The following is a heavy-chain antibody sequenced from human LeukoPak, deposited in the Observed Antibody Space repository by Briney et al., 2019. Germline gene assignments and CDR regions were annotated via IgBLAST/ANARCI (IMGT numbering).Heavy chain of an antibody. V-gene: IGHV4-4*07. CDR3: ARVRGSGYFDY. Sequence: PSETLSLTCTVSGGSISSYYWSWIRQPAGKGLEWIGRIYATGGTNYNPSLKSRDTLSGATSKNQFSLKLSSVTAADTAVYYCARVRGSGYFDYWSQGTLVTVSS. D-gene: IGHD3-22*01. CDR2: IYATGGT. J-gene: IGHJ4*02. CDR1: GGSISSYY.